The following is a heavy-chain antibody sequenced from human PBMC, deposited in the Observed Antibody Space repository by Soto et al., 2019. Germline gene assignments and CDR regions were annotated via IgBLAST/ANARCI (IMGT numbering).Heavy chain of an antibody. CDR3: ARRAQQLVYLDY. Sequence: GGSLRLSCAACGFTFDDYGMSWVRQAPGKGLEWVSGINWNGGSTGYADSVKGRFTISRDNAKNSLYLQMNSLRAEDTALYHCARRAQQLVYLDYWGQGTLVTVSS. J-gene: IGHJ4*02. V-gene: IGHV3-20*01. D-gene: IGHD6-13*01. CDR1: GFTFDDYG. CDR2: INWNGGST.